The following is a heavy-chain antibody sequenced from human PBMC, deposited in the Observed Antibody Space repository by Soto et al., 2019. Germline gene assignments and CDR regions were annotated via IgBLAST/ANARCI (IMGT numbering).Heavy chain of an antibody. Sequence: SSETLSLTCTVSGGSISSGGYYWSWIRQHPGKGLEWIGYIYYSGSTYYNPSLKSRVTISVDTSKNQFSLKLSSVTAADTAVYFCARGEQYSGRIFDYWGQGTLVTVSS. V-gene: IGHV4-31*03. CDR2: IYYSGST. CDR3: ARGEQYSGRIFDY. J-gene: IGHJ4*01. CDR1: GGSISSGGYY. D-gene: IGHD1-26*01.